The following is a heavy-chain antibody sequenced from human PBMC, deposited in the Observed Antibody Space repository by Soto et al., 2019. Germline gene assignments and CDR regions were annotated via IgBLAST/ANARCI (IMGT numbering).Heavy chain of an antibody. CDR3: ARSFGVANVRFDP. J-gene: IGHJ5*02. V-gene: IGHV4-39*01. Sequence: SETLCLTCTVSGGSVTSVSYYWGWLRQPPGKGLEWIGLIYSSGSAYYNPSLKSRVTMSVDRSKNRFSLNLTSVTAADTAVYFCARSFGVANVRFDPWGHGALVTVSS. CDR2: IYSSGSA. CDR1: GGSVTSVSYY. D-gene: IGHD3-3*01.